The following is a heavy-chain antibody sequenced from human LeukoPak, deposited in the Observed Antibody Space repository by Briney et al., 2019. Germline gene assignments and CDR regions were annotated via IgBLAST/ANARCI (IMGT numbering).Heavy chain of an antibody. CDR3: ARRAGEYSHPYDY. CDR1: GFTFSNAG. CDR2: IYSGGNT. V-gene: IGHV3-53*01. Sequence: GGSLRLSCTASGFTFSNAGMNWVRQAPGKGLEWVSFIYSGGNTHYSDSVKGRFTISRDNSKNTLYLQMNSLRADDTAVYYCARRAGEYSHPYDYWGQGTLVTVSS. D-gene: IGHD4-17*01. J-gene: IGHJ4*02.